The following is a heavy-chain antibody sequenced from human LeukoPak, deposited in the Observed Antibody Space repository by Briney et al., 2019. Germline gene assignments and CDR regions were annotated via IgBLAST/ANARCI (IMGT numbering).Heavy chain of an antibody. D-gene: IGHD3-22*01. V-gene: IGHV1-46*01. Sequence: GASVKVSCKASGYTFTSYYMHWVRQAPGQGLEWMGIINPSGGSTSYAQKFQGRVTMTRDTSTSTVYMELSSLRSEDTAVYYCAKAGPYYYDSSGYSSDYWGQGTLVTVSS. CDR3: AKAGPYYYDSSGYSSDY. CDR1: GYTFTSYY. J-gene: IGHJ4*02. CDR2: INPSGGST.